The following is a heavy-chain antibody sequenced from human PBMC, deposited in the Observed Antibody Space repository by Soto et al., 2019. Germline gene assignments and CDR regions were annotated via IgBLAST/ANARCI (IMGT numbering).Heavy chain of an antibody. V-gene: IGHV4-59*08. D-gene: IGHD2-2*01. CDR2: IYYSGST. CDR3: ARQIPRNWFDP. Sequence: LGTPSLTRTFSCCSIRSYFWSLVRQPPGKGLEWIGYIYYSGSTNYNPSLKSRVTISVDTSKNQFSLKLSSVTAADTAVYYCARQIPRNWFDPWGQGTLVTVSS. CDR1: CCSIRSYF. J-gene: IGHJ5*02.